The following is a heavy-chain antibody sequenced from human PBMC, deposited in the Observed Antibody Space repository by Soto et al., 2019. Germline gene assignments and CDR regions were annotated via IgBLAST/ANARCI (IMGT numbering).Heavy chain of an antibody. Sequence: QVQLVESGGGVVQPGRSLRLSCAASGFTFSSYGMHWVRQAPGKGLEWVAVISYAGSNKYYADSVKGRFTISRDNSKNTLYLQMDSMRAADTAVYYCAKECRNKVVNWAFAYCGQGTLVTVSS. J-gene: IGHJ4*02. CDR1: GFTFSSYG. CDR2: ISYAGSNK. D-gene: IGHD2-15*01. CDR3: AKECRNKVVNWAFAY. V-gene: IGHV3-30*18.